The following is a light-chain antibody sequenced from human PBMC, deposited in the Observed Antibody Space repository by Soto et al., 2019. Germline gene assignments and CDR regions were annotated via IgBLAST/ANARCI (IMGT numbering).Light chain of an antibody. CDR3: EAWACSLNVVL. CDR1: SSNIGTNT. J-gene: IGLJ2*01. Sequence: QSVLTQPPSASGTPGQRVTSSCSGSSSNIGTNTVNWYQHLPGSAHKLLIFSNNQRPSGVPYRFSGSKSVTSASLAISGLPTDDDADYYCEAWACSLNVVLFVGGTQLTV. V-gene: IGLV1-44*01. CDR2: SNN.